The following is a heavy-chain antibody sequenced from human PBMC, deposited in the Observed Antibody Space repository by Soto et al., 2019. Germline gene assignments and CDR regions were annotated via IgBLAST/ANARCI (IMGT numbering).Heavy chain of an antibody. CDR1: GYTFTSYG. CDR3: AGTPTRRALDAFDT. J-gene: IGHJ3*02. Sequence: ASVKVSCKASGYTFTSYGISWVRQAPGQGLEWMGWISAYNGNTNYAQKLQGRVTMTTDTSTSTAYMELRSLRSDDTAVYYCAGTPTRRALDAFDTWGQGTMVTVSS. D-gene: IGHD2-15*01. V-gene: IGHV1-18*01. CDR2: ISAYNGNT.